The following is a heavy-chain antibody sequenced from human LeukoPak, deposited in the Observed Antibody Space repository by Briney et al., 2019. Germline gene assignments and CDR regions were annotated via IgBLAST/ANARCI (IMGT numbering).Heavy chain of an antibody. V-gene: IGHV3-33*01. Sequence: PGRSLRLSCAASGFTFNSYGMHWVRQAPGKGLEWVALIWYDGTNKYYADSVKGRFTIPRDSSKNTLYLQMNNLRAEDTAVYYCARGPYYYDISGSPRGDYWGQGTLVTVSS. CDR2: IWYDGTNK. CDR3: ARGPYYYDISGSPRGDY. CDR1: GFTFNSYG. D-gene: IGHD3-22*01. J-gene: IGHJ4*02.